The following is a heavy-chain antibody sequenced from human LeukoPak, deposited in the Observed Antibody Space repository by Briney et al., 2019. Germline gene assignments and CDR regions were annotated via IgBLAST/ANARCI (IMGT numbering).Heavy chain of an antibody. Sequence: ASVKVSCKASGYTFTSYYMHWVRQAPGQGLEWMGIINPSGGSTSYAQKFQGRVPMTRDTSTSTVYMELSSLRSEDTAVYYCARGWIDWNYAGGWFDPWGQGTLVTVSS. CDR1: GYTFTSYY. CDR3: ARGWIDWNYAGGWFDP. D-gene: IGHD1-7*01. V-gene: IGHV1-46*01. J-gene: IGHJ5*02. CDR2: INPSGGST.